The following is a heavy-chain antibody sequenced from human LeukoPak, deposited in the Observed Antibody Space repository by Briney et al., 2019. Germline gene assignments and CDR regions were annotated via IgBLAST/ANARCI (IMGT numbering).Heavy chain of an antibody. J-gene: IGHJ6*03. D-gene: IGHD2-15*01. V-gene: IGHV3-7*01. CDR3: GEDNGVVHGVYYMDV. Sequence: AGGSLRLSCAASGFTFSNYWMTWVRQAPGKGLEWVADIKQDGSEKLYVKSVRGRFTISRDNSKMSLFLQMNSLRAEDTAVYYCGEDNGVVHGVYYMDVGGKGTTVTVS. CDR1: GFTFSNYW. CDR2: IKQDGSEK.